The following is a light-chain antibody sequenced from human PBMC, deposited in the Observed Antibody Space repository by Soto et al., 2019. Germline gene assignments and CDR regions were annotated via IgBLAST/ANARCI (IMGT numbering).Light chain of an antibody. J-gene: IGKJ5*01. Sequence: SPATLSLSPGERATLSCRASQSVSGYLAWYQQKPGQAPRVLISDASNRATGIPARFSGSGSGTDFTLTISSLEPEDFAVYYCLHRTNWPPAATFGQGTRLEIK. V-gene: IGKV3-11*01. CDR2: DAS. CDR1: QSVSGY. CDR3: LHRTNWPPAAT.